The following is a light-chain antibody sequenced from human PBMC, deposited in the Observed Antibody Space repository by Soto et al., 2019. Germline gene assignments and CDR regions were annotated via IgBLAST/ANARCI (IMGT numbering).Light chain of an antibody. J-gene: IGLJ3*02. Sequence: QSVLTQPPSVSGAPGQRVTISCTGSSSNIGAGYDVHWYQQLPGTAPKLLIYGNSNRPSGVPDRFSGSKSGTSASLAITGLQAEDEADYYCQSYDSSLRGVXXXGTKLTVL. CDR2: GNS. V-gene: IGLV1-40*01. CDR3: QSYDSSLRGV. CDR1: SSNIGAGYD.